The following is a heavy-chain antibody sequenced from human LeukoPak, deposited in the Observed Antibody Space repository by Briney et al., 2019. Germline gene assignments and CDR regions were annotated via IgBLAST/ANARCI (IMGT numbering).Heavy chain of an antibody. V-gene: IGHV3-23*01. CDR1: GFTFSSYA. J-gene: IGHJ6*02. Sequence: GGSLRLSCAASGFTFSSYAMSWVRQAPGKGLEWVSAISGSGGSTYYADSVKGRFTISRDNSKNTLYLQMNSLRAEDTAVYYCAKDPTYYYGSGSYFGYYGMDVWGQGTTVTVSS. CDR2: ISGSGGST. D-gene: IGHD3-10*01. CDR3: AKDPTYYYGSGSYFGYYGMDV.